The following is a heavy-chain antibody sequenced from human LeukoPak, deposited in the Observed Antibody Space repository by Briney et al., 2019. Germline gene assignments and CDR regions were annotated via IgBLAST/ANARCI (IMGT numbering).Heavy chain of an antibody. CDR2: IYHSGST. J-gene: IGHJ2*01. Sequence: SETLSLTCTVSGGSVSSNNYQWNWIRQPPGKGLEWIGDIYHSGSTNYNPSLKSRVTISVDTSKNQFSLKLSSVTAADTAVYYCASPRYYDSWYFDLWGRGTLDTVSS. V-gene: IGHV4-61*01. CDR3: ASPRYYDSWYFDL. D-gene: IGHD3-3*01. CDR1: GGSVSSNNYQ.